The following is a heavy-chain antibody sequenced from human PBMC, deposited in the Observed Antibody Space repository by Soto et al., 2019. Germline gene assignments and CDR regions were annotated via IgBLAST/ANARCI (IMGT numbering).Heavy chain of an antibody. Sequence: PGGSLRLSCVASRLTFSNYGMHWVRQAPGKGLEWVAVISYESISTVYRDSVRGRFTISRDNSRNTLYLHMNSLTPEDTAVYYCAREAGCSGTNCNVYFDYWRLRTLVPVS. V-gene: IGHV3-30*03. CDR2: ISYESIST. D-gene: IGHD2-15*01. J-gene: IGHJ4*01. CDR1: RLTFSNYG. CDR3: AREAGCSGTNCNVYFDY.